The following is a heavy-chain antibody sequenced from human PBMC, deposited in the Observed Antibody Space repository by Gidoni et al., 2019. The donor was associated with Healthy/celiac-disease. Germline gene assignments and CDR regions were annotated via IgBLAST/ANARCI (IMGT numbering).Heavy chain of an antibody. CDR1: GFTFSSYA. J-gene: IGHJ2*01. V-gene: IGHV3-30-3*01. D-gene: IGHD1-26*01. CDR2: ISYDGSNK. CDR3: ARDEGWEYPNWYFDL. Sequence: QVQLVESGGCVVQPGRSLRPSCAASGFTFSSYAMHWVRQAPGKGLEWVEVISYDGSNKYYADSVKGRFTISRDNSKNTLYLQMNSLRAEDTAVYYCARDEGWEYPNWYFDLWGRGTLVTVSS.